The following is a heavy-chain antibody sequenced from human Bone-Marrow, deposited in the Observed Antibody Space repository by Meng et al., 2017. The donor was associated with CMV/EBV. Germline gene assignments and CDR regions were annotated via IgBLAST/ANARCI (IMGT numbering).Heavy chain of an antibody. J-gene: IGHJ4*02. CDR1: GFTLSSYG. V-gene: IGHV3-30*18. D-gene: IGHD6-13*01. Sequence: GFTLSSYGMQWVRQAPGKGLEWVAVISYDGSNKYFADSVKGRFTISRDNSKNTLYLQMNSLRAEDTAVYYCAKPSGRGIAAPALDYWGQGTLVTVSS. CDR2: ISYDGSNK. CDR3: AKPSGRGIAAPALDY.